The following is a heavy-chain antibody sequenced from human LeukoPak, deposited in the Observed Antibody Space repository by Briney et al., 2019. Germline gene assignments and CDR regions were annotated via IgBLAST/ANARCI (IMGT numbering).Heavy chain of an antibody. V-gene: IGHV3-30*03. Sequence: QTGGSLRLSCAASGFTFSSCGIHWVRQAPGRGLEWVAVISSAGSNKYYADSVKGRFTISRDNSKNTLYLQMTSLRTEDTAMYYCARDFKGDTLRYFDWLLEDADYYGMDVWGQGTTVTVSS. D-gene: IGHD3-9*01. CDR2: ISSAGSNK. CDR3: ARDFKGDTLRYFDWLLEDADYYGMDV. J-gene: IGHJ6*02. CDR1: GFTFSSCG.